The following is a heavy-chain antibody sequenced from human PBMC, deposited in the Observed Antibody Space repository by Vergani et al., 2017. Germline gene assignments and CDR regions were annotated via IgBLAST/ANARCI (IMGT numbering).Heavy chain of an antibody. CDR2: ISGPGLST. D-gene: IGHD2/OR15-2a*01. V-gene: IGHV3-23*01. CDR1: GVTFSNSA. Sequence: EVHLLESGGGFVQSGGSLRLSCAASGVTFSNSAVSWVRQAPGRGLAWVSSISGPGLSTYYADSVKGRFSISRDNSKNTVFLQMHSLRAEDTAIYYCVKEKIDLGSYFFDSWGHGILVTVSS. J-gene: IGHJ4*01. CDR3: VKEKIDLGSYFFDS.